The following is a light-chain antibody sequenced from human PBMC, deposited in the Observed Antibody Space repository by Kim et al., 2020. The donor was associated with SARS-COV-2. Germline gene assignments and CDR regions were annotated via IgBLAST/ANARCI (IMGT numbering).Light chain of an antibody. Sequence: GDRVTITCQASQDSRNYLNWYQHKSGKAPKLLIYDASTLDTGVPSRFSGSGSGTHFTFTITSLQPEDVATYYCHQYDDLIFGGGTKVDI. CDR3: HQYDDLI. J-gene: IGKJ4*01. V-gene: IGKV1-33*01. CDR1: QDSRNY. CDR2: DAS.